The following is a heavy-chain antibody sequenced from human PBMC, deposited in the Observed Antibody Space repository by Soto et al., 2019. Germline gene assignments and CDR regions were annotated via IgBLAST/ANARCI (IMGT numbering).Heavy chain of an antibody. Sequence: EVQLVESGGGLVQPGESLRLSCAASGFTFDYYWMHWVRQAPGKGLVWVSRVHSGGTTTTYADSVKGRFTISRDNARNTVSLQLRSLRAEDPAIYYCARGDRGGFDLWGHGTMVTVSS. CDR2: VHSGGTTT. J-gene: IGHJ3*01. D-gene: IGHD3-10*01. V-gene: IGHV3-74*01. CDR1: GFTFDYYW. CDR3: ARGDRGGFDL.